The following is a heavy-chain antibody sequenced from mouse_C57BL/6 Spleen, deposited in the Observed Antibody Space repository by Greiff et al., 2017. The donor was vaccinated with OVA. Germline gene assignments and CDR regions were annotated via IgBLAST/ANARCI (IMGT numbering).Heavy chain of an antibody. CDR3: ARRVVATMEYYFDY. D-gene: IGHD1-1*01. CDR1: GFTFSDYG. V-gene: IGHV5-17*01. Sequence: EVQLVESGGGLVKPGGSLKLSCAASGFTFSDYGMHWVRQAPEKGLEWVAYISSGSSTIYYADTVKGRFTISRDNAKNTLFLQMTSLRSEDTAMYYCARRVVATMEYYFDYWGQGTTLTVSS. CDR2: ISSGSSTI. J-gene: IGHJ2*01.